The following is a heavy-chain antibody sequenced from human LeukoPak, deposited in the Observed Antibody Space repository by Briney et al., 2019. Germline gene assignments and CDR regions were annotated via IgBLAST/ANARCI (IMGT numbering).Heavy chain of an antibody. V-gene: IGHV1-69*04. CDR2: IIPILGIA. CDR3: ARDKREVKGFVY. D-gene: IGHD1-26*01. Sequence: GASVKVSCKASGGTFSSYAISWVRQAPGQGLEWMGRIIPILGIATYAQKFQGRVTITADKSTSTAYMELSSLRSEDTAVYYCARDKREVKGFVYWGQGTLVTVSS. J-gene: IGHJ4*02. CDR1: GGTFSSYA.